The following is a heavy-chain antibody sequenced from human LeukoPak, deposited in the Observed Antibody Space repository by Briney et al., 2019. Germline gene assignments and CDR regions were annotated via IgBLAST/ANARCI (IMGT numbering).Heavy chain of an antibody. Sequence: PGGSLRLSCAASGFTFSSYSMNWVRQAPGKGLEWVSSISSSSSYIYYADSVKGRFTISRDNAKNSLYLQMNSPRAEDTAVYYCARAEDSSGYPTRWGQGTMVTVSS. D-gene: IGHD3-22*01. CDR1: GFTFSSYS. V-gene: IGHV3-21*01. CDR2: ISSSSSYI. J-gene: IGHJ3*01. CDR3: ARAEDSSGYPTR.